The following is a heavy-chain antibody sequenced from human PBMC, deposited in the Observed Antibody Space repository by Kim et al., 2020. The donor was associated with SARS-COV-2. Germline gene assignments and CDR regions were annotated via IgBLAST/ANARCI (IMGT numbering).Heavy chain of an antibody. V-gene: IGHV3-23*01. J-gene: IGHJ6*02. D-gene: IGHD2-2*01. CDR1: GFTISIYA. Sequence: GGSLRLSCAASGFTISIYAMSWVRQAPGKGLEWVSAISGSGDSSYYADSVKGRFTISRDNSKNTLFLQMNSLRAEDTAVYYCANLGYCSTITCRSYGLDVWGQGTTVTVSS. CDR2: ISGSGDSS. CDR3: ANLGYCSTITCRSYGLDV.